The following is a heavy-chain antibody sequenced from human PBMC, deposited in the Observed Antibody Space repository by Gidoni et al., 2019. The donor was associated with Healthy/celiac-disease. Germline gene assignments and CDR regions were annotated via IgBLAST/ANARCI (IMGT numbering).Heavy chain of an antibody. D-gene: IGHD3-22*01. Sequence: QLQLQESGPGLVKPSETLSLPCTVSGGSISNSNFYWGWIRQPPGKGLEWIGSIYYSGSTYYNPSLKSRVTISVDTSKNQFSLKLSSVPAADTAVYYCARHYYDTSGYPRPPFDYWGQGTLVTVSS. V-gene: IGHV4-39*01. J-gene: IGHJ4*02. CDR2: IYYSGST. CDR1: GGSISNSNFY. CDR3: ARHYYDTSGYPRPPFDY.